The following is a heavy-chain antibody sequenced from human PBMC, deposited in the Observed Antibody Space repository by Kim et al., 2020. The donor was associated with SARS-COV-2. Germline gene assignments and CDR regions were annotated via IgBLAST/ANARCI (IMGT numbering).Heavy chain of an antibody. CDR3: ARERKAMVRGAPGIDY. CDR2: IYYSGST. J-gene: IGHJ4*01. Sequence: SETLSLTCTVSGGSISSSSYYWGWIRQPPGKGLEWIGSIYYSGSTYYNPSLKSRVTISVDTSKNQFSLKLSSVTAADTAVYYCARERKAMVRGAPGIDY. CDR1: GGSISSSSYY. D-gene: IGHD3-10*01. V-gene: IGHV4-39*07.